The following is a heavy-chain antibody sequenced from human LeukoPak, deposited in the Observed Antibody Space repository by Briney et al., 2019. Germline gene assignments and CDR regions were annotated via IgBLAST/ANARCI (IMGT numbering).Heavy chain of an antibody. J-gene: IGHJ4*02. CDR2: ISSSSNTI. D-gene: IGHD2-15*01. V-gene: IGHV3-48*04. CDR3: ARDRGGRSGLDD. Sequence: GGSLRLSCAASGFTFRSYNMNWVRQAPGKGLEWVSFISSSSNTIYYADSVKGRFTISRDNAENSLYLQMNSLRAEDTAVYYCARDRGGRSGLDDWGQGTLVTVSS. CDR1: GFTFRSYN.